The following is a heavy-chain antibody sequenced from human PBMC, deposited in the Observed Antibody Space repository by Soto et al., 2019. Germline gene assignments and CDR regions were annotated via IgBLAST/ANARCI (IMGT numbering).Heavy chain of an antibody. CDR3: ARAYYFGSGTSYTLYY. J-gene: IGHJ4*02. Sequence: GGSLRLSCAASGFTFSSYGMHWVRQAPGKGLEWVAVISYDGSNKYYADSVQGRFTISRDNSESVVLLQMNSLRPDDTALYFCARAYYFGSGTSYTLYYWGQGTQVTVSS. CDR2: ISYDGSNK. CDR1: GFTFSSYG. V-gene: IGHV3-30*03. D-gene: IGHD3-10*01.